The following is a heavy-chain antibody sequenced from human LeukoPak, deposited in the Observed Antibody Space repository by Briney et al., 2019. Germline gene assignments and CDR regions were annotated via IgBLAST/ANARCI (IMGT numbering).Heavy chain of an antibody. CDR2: IYYSGST. J-gene: IGHJ6*02. CDR3: ARDNRYFDPGVYYYNGMDV. D-gene: IGHD3-9*01. Sequence: SETLSLTCTVSGGSISDSSYYWGWIRQPPGKGLEWIGIIYYSGSTYYNPSLKSRVTISVDTSKNQFALKLSSVTAADTAVYYCARDNRYFDPGVYYYNGMDVWGQGTTVTVSS. CDR1: GGSISDSSYY. V-gene: IGHV4-39*06.